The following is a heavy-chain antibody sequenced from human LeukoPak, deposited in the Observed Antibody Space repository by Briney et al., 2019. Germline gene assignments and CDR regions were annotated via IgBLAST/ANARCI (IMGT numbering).Heavy chain of an antibody. Sequence: GGSLRLSCAASGFTFSDYYMSWIRQAPGEGLEGVSYISSSGSTIYYADSVKGRFTISRDNATNSLYLQMNSLRAEDTAVYYCASVDYGGTIDYWGQGTLVTVSP. CDR3: ASVDYGGTIDY. CDR1: GFTFSDYY. CDR2: ISSSGSTI. V-gene: IGHV3-11*01. J-gene: IGHJ4*02. D-gene: IGHD4-23*01.